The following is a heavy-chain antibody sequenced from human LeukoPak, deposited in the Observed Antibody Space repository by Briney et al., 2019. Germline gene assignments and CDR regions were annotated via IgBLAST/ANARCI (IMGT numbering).Heavy chain of an antibody. CDR2: MNPNSGNT. J-gene: IGHJ5*02. CDR3: AVDFWSGYGMTNWFDP. V-gene: IGHV1-8*03. CDR1: GYTFTSYD. Sequence: ASVKVSCKASGYTFTSYDINWVRQATGQGLEWMGWMNPNSGNTGYAQKFQGRVTITRNTSISTAYMELSSLRSEDTAVYYCAVDFWSGYGMTNWFDPWGQRTLVTVSS. D-gene: IGHD3-3*01.